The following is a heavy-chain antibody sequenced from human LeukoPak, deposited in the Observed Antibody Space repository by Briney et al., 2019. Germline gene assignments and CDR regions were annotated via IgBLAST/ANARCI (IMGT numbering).Heavy chain of an antibody. CDR1: GYTFTTNA. D-gene: IGHD3-22*01. CDR3: ARDRDSSGYFPY. J-gene: IGHJ4*02. Sequence: ASVKVSYKASGYTFTTNAIHWVRQAPGQRLEWMGWINAGKGNIKYSQKFQGRVTITGDTSASTAYMELSSLRSEDTAVYYCARDRDSSGYFPYWGQGTLVTVSS. V-gene: IGHV1-3*01. CDR2: INAGKGNI.